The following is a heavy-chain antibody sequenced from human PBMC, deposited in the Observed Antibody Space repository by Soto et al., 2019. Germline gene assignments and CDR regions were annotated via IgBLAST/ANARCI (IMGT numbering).Heavy chain of an antibody. V-gene: IGHV3-33*01. Sequence: GGSLRLSCAASGFTFNSYGMHWVRQAPGKGLEWVAVIWYDGSNKYYADSVKGRFTISRDNSKNTLYLQMNSLRAEDTAVYYCARAYSNPRPHGMDVWGQGTTVTVSS. CDR1: GFTFNSYG. CDR3: ARAYSNPRPHGMDV. D-gene: IGHD4-4*01. CDR2: IWYDGSNK. J-gene: IGHJ6*02.